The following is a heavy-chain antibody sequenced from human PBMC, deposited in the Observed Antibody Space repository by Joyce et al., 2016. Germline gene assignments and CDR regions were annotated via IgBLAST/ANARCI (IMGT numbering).Heavy chain of an antibody. J-gene: IGHJ6*02. V-gene: IGHV1-46*01. Sequence: QVQLVQSGAEVKKPGASVKVSCKASGYTFTNYYMPWVRQAPGQGLEWMGIINPSGGSTNSEQKFQGRVTMTRDTATSTVYMELSSLRSEDTAVYYCARDTAMATGYYYYGMDVWGQGTTVTVSS. CDR3: ARDTAMATGYYYYGMDV. CDR1: GYTFTNYY. CDR2: INPSGGST. D-gene: IGHD5-18*01.